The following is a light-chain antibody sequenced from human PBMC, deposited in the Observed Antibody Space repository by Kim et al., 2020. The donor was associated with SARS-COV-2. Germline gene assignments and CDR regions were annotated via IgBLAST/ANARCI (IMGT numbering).Light chain of an antibody. J-gene: IGLJ2*01. CDR1: TSNIGNHY. CDR3: GTWDTSLSAVV. V-gene: IGLV1-51*01. CDR2: DNN. Sequence: GQKVTISCSGSTSNIGNHYVSWYQQLPGTAPNLLIYDNNKRPSVIPDRFSGSKSGTSATLGITGLQTGDEADYYCGTWDTSLSAVVFGGGTKVTVL.